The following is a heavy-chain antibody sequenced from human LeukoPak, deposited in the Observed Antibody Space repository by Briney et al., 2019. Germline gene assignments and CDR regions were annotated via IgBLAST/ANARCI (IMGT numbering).Heavy chain of an antibody. CDR1: GGSISSGGYY. Sequence: SQTLSLTCTVSGGSISSGGYYWSWIRQHPGKGLEWIGYIYYSGSTYYNPSLKSRVTISVDRSKNQFSLKLSSVTAADTAVYYCARAAYYGSGSPMGGLLNWFDPWGQGTLVTVSS. D-gene: IGHD3-10*01. V-gene: IGHV4-31*03. J-gene: IGHJ5*02. CDR3: ARAAYYGSGSPMGGLLNWFDP. CDR2: IYYSGST.